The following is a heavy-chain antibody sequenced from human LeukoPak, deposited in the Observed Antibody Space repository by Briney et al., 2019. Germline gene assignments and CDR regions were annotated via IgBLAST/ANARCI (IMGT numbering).Heavy chain of an antibody. D-gene: IGHD5-24*01. Sequence: GSLRLSCGGSGFTFRSYWMSWVRQAPGKGLEWVANIKEDGSQAYYVDSVKGRFTISRDNAKNSLYLQMNCLRDEDTAVYYCARQRFRGQGTLVTVSS. J-gene: IGHJ4*02. CDR3: ARQRF. V-gene: IGHV3-7*01. CDR1: GFTFRSYW. CDR2: IKEDGSQA.